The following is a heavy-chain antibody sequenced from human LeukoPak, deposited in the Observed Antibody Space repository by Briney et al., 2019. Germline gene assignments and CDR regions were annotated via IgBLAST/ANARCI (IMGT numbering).Heavy chain of an antibody. J-gene: IGHJ6*04. D-gene: IGHD3-10*01. Sequence: PSETLSLTCTVSGGSISSYYWSWIRQPPGKGLEWIGYIYYSGSTNYNPSLKSRVTISVDTSKNQFSLKLNSVTAADTAVYYCARDSHYYGSGTGLDVWGKGTTVTVSS. V-gene: IGHV4-59*12. CDR3: ARDSHYYGSGTGLDV. CDR2: IYYSGST. CDR1: GGSISSYY.